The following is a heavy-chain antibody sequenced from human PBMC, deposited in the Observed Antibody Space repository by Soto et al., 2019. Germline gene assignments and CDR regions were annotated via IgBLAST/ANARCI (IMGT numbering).Heavy chain of an antibody. CDR3: ARCPQNVGSGWTPIDY. CDR2: IYHSGNT. V-gene: IGHV4-4*02. Sequence: PSETLSLTCAVSGGSISSSNWWSLVRQPPGKGLEWIGEIYHSGNTNYNPYLKSQVNKSVDKSKNQFSLKLSSVTAADTAVYYCARCPQNVGSGWTPIDYWGQGTLVTVT. J-gene: IGHJ4*02. D-gene: IGHD6-19*01. CDR1: GGSISSSNW.